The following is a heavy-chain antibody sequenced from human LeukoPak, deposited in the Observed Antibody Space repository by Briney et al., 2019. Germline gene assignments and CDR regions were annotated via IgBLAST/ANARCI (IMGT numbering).Heavy chain of an antibody. Sequence: PSETLSLTCTVSGGSISSSNSYWGWIRQPPRKGLEWIGIIYYSGAAYYNPSLKSRVTISVETSKNQFSLKLNSVTAADTAVYYCARASSGRLTDYWGQGTLVTVSS. J-gene: IGHJ4*02. CDR2: IYYSGAA. CDR1: GGSISSSNSY. CDR3: ARASSGRLTDY. D-gene: IGHD1-26*01. V-gene: IGHV4-39*07.